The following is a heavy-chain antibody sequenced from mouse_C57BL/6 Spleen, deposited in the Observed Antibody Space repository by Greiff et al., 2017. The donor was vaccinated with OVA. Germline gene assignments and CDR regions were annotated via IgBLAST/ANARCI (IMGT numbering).Heavy chain of an antibody. Sequence: QVQLQQSGAELMKPGASVKLSCKATGYTFTGYWIEWVKQRPGHGLEWSGEILPGSGSTNYTEKFTGKATFTADTSSNTAYMRLSSLTTEDSTIYYCASYYYGSRTRFAYWGQGTLVTVSA. CDR1: GYTFTGYW. D-gene: IGHD1-1*01. J-gene: IGHJ3*01. CDR3: ASYYYGSRTRFAY. V-gene: IGHV1-9*01. CDR2: ILPGSGST.